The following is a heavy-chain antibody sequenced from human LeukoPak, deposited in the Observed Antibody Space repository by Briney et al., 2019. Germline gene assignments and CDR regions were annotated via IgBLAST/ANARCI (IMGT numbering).Heavy chain of an antibody. D-gene: IGHD1-1*01. J-gene: IGHJ4*02. CDR3: ARDQKYNWNGPSRY. CDR2: MNPNRGDT. V-gene: IGHV1-8*01. Sequence: GASVKVSCKASGYTFTSYDIHWVRQATGQGLEWMGRMNPNRGDTDYAQKFQGRVTMTRDTSISTAYMELSSLRSEDTAVYYCARDQKYNWNGPSRYWGQGTLVTVSS. CDR1: GYTFTSYD.